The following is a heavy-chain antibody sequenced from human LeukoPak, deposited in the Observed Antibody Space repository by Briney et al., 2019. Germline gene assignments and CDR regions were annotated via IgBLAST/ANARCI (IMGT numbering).Heavy chain of an antibody. J-gene: IGHJ6*04. V-gene: IGHV3-21*01. CDR3: AELGITMIGGV. CDR2: ISSSSSYI. CDR1: GFTFSSYT. Sequence: GGSLRLSCAASGFTFSSYTMNWVRQAPGKGLEWVSSISSSSSYIYYAGSVKGRFTISRDNAKNSLYLQMNSLRAEDTAVYYCAELGITMIGGVWGKGTTVTISS. D-gene: IGHD3-10*02.